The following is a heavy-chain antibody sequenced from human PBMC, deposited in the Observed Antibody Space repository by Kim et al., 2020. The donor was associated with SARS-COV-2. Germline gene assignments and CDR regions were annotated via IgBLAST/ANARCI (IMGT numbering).Heavy chain of an antibody. D-gene: IGHD3-10*01. CDR2: ISYDGTNK. CDR3: AKDRSKLAASYNSGSPSYDY. V-gene: IGHV3-30*18. Sequence: GGSLRLSCAASGFTFSSYGMHWVRQAPGTGLVWVALISYDGTNKYYADSVKGRFTISRDNSKNTLYLQMNSLRAEDTAVYYCAKDRSKLAASYNSGSPSYDYWGQGTLVTVSS. CDR1: GFTFSSYG. J-gene: IGHJ4*02.